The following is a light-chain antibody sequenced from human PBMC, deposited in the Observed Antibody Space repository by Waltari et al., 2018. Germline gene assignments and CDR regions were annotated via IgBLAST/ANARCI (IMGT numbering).Light chain of an antibody. J-gene: IGKJ1*01. Sequence: AIQMTQSPSSLSASVGDRVTITCRASQGIRNNLGWYQQEPGKAPKLRMYATSTLQSGVPSRFSGSGSGTDFTLTISSLQPEDFATYYCLQDYNYPWTFGQGTKVEIK. V-gene: IGKV1-6*01. CDR1: QGIRNN. CDR2: ATS. CDR3: LQDYNYPWT.